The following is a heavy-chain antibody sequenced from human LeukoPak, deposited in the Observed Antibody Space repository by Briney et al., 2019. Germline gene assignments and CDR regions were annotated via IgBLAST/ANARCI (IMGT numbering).Heavy chain of an antibody. CDR1: GGSIRSGGYY. D-gene: IGHD5-24*01. CDR3: ARETDGRAAFDI. V-gene: IGHV4-31*03. CDR2: IYYSGST. J-gene: IGHJ3*02. Sequence: PSETLSLTCTVSGGSIRSGGYYWSWIRQHPGKGLEWIGYIYYSGSTYYNPSLKSRVTISGDTSKNQFSLKLSSVTAADTAVYYCARETDGRAAFDIWGQGTMVTVSS.